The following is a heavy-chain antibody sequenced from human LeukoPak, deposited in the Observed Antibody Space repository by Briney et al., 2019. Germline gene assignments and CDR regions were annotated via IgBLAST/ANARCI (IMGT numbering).Heavy chain of an antibody. V-gene: IGHV3-23*01. CDR2: ISSTGGTT. CDR3: VCRIGGAPQ. D-gene: IGHD1-26*01. Sequence: HAGGSLRLSCAASGFTFSSYAMSWVRQAPGEGLEWVSVISSTGGTTYYADSVKGRFTISRDNSKNTLYLQMNSLRADDTAVYYCVCRIGGAPQWGQGTLVTVSS. CDR1: GFTFSSYA. J-gene: IGHJ4*02.